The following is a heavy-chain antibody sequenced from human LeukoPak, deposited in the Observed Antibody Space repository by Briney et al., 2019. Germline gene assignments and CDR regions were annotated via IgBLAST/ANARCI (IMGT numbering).Heavy chain of an antibody. V-gene: IGHV4-59*01. CDR2: LYPSGST. Sequence: ETLCLTCSVSGGSINSGYWSWIWQPPGKGLEWIGLLYPSGSTNYNPSLKCRVTISVDTSRTQYSLKLSSMTAADTAVYYCARGYGPSSSGWDYWGQGTLVTVSS. CDR1: GGSINSGY. J-gene: IGHJ4*02. CDR3: ARGYGPSSSGWDY. D-gene: IGHD6-19*01.